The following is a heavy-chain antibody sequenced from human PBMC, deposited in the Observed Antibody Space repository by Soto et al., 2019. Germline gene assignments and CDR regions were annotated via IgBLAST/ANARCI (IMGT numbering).Heavy chain of an antibody. J-gene: IGHJ6*03. Sequence: SGPTLVNPTQTLTLTCTFSGFSLSTSGMCVSWIRQPPGKALEWLARIDWDDDKYYSTSLKTRLTISKDTSKNQVVLTMTNMDPVDTATYYCARIAARDSNYDTYYYYYMDVWGKGTTVTVSS. D-gene: IGHD4-4*01. CDR3: ARIAARDSNYDTYYYYYMDV. V-gene: IGHV2-70*11. CDR1: GFSLSTSGMC. CDR2: IDWDDDK.